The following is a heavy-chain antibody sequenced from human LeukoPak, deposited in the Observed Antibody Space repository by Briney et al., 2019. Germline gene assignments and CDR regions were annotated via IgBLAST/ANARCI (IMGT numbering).Heavy chain of an antibody. CDR2: SDTEGSMT. CDR1: GFTFSRYW. Sequence: GGSLRLSCAASGFTFSRYWMHWVRQAPGKGLEWVSYSDTEGSMTSYADSVKGRFTISRDNAENTLYLEMHSLRVEDTAIYYCAREGSYLNSGGSYYLHWLDPWGQGTLVTVSS. D-gene: IGHD3-22*01. V-gene: IGHV3-74*01. J-gene: IGHJ5*02. CDR3: AREGSYLNSGGSYYLHWLDP.